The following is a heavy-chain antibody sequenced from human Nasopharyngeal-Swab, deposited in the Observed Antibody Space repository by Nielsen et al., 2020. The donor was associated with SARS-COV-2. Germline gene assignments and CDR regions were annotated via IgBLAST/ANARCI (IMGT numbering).Heavy chain of an antibody. CDR3: ANNRLGVAATFDN. CDR1: GFTFNTYA. V-gene: IGHV3-23*01. J-gene: IGHJ4*02. Sequence: GESLKISCVASGFTFNTYAMSWLRQAPGKGPEWVARTSSSGDKTYYTDSVRGRFTISRDNSKNTVHLQMNSLRAEDTATYYCANNRLGVAATFDNWGQGTLVTVSS. D-gene: IGHD6-19*01. CDR2: TSSSGDKT.